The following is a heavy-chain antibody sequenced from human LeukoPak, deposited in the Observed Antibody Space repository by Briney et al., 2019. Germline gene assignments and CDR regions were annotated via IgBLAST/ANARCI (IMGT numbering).Heavy chain of an antibody. CDR2: ISSSSSYI. Sequence: GGSLGLSCAASGFTFSSYSMNWVRQAPGKGLEWVSSISSSSSYIYYADSVKDRFTISRDNAKNSLYLQMNSLRAEDTAVYYCARMTVATLYYFDYWGQGTLVTVSS. J-gene: IGHJ4*02. V-gene: IGHV3-21*01. CDR3: ARMTVATLYYFDY. CDR1: GFTFSSYS. D-gene: IGHD5-12*01.